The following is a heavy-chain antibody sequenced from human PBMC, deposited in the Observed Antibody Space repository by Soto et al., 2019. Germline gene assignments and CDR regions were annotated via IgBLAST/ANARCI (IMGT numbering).Heavy chain of an antibody. J-gene: IGHJ4*02. CDR1: ALTFSTYS. V-gene: IGHV3-21*01. D-gene: IGHD5-12*01. CDR3: AKDKGYDAATRAY. Sequence: EVQLVESGGGLVKPGGSLRLSCAASALTFSTYSMYWVRQAPGKGLEWVSSISSSSSSIYYADSVRGRFTISRDNAKNSLYLQMNSLRAEDTAMYYCAKDKGYDAATRAYWGQGTLVTVSS. CDR2: ISSSSSSI.